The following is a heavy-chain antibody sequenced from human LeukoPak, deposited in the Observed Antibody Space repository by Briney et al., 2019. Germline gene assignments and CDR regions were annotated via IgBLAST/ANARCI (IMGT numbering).Heavy chain of an antibody. J-gene: IGHJ3*02. V-gene: IGHV4-30-4*01. Sequence: SETLSLTCTVSGGSISSGDYYWSWIRQPPGKGLEWIGYIYYSGSTYYNPSLKSRVTISVDTTKNQFSLKLSSVTAADTAVYYCARASGSYGQYDAFDIWGQGTMVTVSS. CDR3: ARASGSYGQYDAFDI. CDR2: IYYSGST. D-gene: IGHD1-26*01. CDR1: GGSISSGDYY.